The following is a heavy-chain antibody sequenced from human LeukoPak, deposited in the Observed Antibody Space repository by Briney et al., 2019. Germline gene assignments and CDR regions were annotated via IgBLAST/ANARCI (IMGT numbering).Heavy chain of an antibody. Sequence: SQTLSLTCTVSGGSISRGGYFWNWIRQSPGKGLEWVGYIYHSGTTDYNPSLKSRITISVDGSKNQISLKLSSVTAADTAVYYCARGKWYFDLWGRGTLVTVSS. CDR2: IYHSGTT. V-gene: IGHV4-30-2*06. CDR1: GGSISRGGYF. CDR3: ARGKWYFDL. J-gene: IGHJ2*01.